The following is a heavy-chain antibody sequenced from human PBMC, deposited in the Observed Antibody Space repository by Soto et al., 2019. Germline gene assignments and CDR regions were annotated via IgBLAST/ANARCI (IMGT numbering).Heavy chain of an antibody. CDR2: INPILSMS. CDR3: ATSYGSGYRAFDF. CDR1: GDTFNFYT. Sequence: QVQLVQSGADVQRPGSSVRVSCKASGDTFNFYTINWVRQAPGQGLQWMGRINPILSMSNYAPRFQGRVTMTADKSTSTAYMELSSLRSEDTAMYYCATSYGSGYRAFDFWGQGALVTVSS. V-gene: IGHV1-69*02. J-gene: IGHJ4*02. D-gene: IGHD3-10*01.